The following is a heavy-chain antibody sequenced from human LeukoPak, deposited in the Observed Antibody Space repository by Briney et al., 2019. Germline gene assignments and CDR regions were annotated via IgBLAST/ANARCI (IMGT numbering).Heavy chain of an antibody. CDR2: IKEDGSEK. V-gene: IGHV3-7*01. CDR3: ATDQDHGYFRQ. CDR1: GLTFRSYW. D-gene: IGHD4-17*01. Sequence: GGSLRLSCAASGLTFRSYWMTWVRQAPGKEPEWVANIKEDGSEKYYEDSVRGRFTISRDNAKNTLYLDMNSLRAEDTAVFYCATDQDHGYFRQWGQGTLVIVSS. J-gene: IGHJ1*01.